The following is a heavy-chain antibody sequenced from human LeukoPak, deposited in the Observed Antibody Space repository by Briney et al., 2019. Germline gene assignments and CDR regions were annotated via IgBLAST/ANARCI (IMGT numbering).Heavy chain of an antibody. CDR1: GYTFTSYG. Sequence: ASVKVSCKASGYTFTSYGISWVRQAPGQGLEWMGWISAYNGNTNYAQKLQGRVTMTTDTSTSTAYMELRSLRSDDTAVYYCVRVTGYRIEDYFDYWGQGTLVTVSS. CDR3: VRVTGYRIEDYFDY. V-gene: IGHV1-18*01. J-gene: IGHJ4*02. D-gene: IGHD6-13*01. CDR2: ISAYNGNT.